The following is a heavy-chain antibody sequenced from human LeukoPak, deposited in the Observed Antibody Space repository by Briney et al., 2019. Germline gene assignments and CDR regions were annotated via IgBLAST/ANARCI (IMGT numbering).Heavy chain of an antibody. CDR3: ARVEGYYDMLSGYQLGGVEI. D-gene: IGHD3-9*01. J-gene: IGHJ3*02. CDR1: GFTCNTDA. CDR2: ISYDGRNK. Sequence: TARTLSRNCAASGFTCNTDACHWVRQAPGKGLVWLAVISYDGRNKHYEDSVKGRFTISRDTSKNTLYLQMNSLRAKASAVYYCARVEGYYDMLSGYQLGGVEIWGQGTKVTVSS. V-gene: IGHV3-30*04.